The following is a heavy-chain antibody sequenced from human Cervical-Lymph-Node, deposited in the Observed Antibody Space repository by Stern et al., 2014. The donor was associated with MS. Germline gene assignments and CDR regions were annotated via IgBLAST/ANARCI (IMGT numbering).Heavy chain of an antibody. CDR3: ARGARGGRFDS. V-gene: IGHV1-8*01. D-gene: IGHD3-10*01. Sequence: QVQLVQSGAEVKKPGASVKVSCAASGYTFTTYDINWVRPAAGQGLAWMGWMNPNSGSPGYARKFQGRGTMTRDTSISTAYMELSSLRSEDTAVYYCARGARGGRFDSWGQGTLVTVSS. J-gene: IGHJ4*02. CDR1: GYTFTTYD. CDR2: MNPNSGSP.